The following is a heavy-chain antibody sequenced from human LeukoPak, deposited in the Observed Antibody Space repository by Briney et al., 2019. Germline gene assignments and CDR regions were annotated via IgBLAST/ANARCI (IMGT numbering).Heavy chain of an antibody. CDR3: YGIHLGDSFDI. Sequence: PGGSLRLSCAASGFIVSRNYMGWVRQAPGKGLEWVSALSSKYETYYADSVKGRFTISRDNSENTLYLQMNALRAEDTALYYCYGIHLGDSFDIWGRGTMAIVFS. D-gene: IGHD3-16*01. CDR1: GFIVSRNY. CDR2: LSSKYET. V-gene: IGHV3-53*01. J-gene: IGHJ3*02.